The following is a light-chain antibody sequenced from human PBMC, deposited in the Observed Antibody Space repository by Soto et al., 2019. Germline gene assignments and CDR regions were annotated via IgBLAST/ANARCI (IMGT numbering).Light chain of an antibody. Sequence: ILMTQTTVSLALSLGEWATINCKSIPSVLYSSNNKNYLAWYQQKPGQPPKLLIYWASTRESGVPDRFSGSGSGTDFTLTISSLQAEDVAVYYCQQYYSTPRTFGQGTKV. J-gene: IGKJ1*01. CDR1: PSVLYSSNNKNY. CDR3: QQYYSTPRT. V-gene: IGKV4-1*01. CDR2: WAS.